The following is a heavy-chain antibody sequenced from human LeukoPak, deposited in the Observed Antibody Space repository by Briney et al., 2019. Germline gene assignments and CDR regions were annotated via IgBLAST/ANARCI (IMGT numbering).Heavy chain of an antibody. Sequence: ASVKVSCKASGYTFTSYAMHWVRQAPGQRLEWMGWINAGNGNTKYSQEFQGRVTITRDTSASTAYMELSSLRSEDTAVYYCARDGVFWRDYDSSGYYSPYYFDYWGQGTLVTVSS. D-gene: IGHD3-22*01. J-gene: IGHJ4*02. CDR3: ARDGVFWRDYDSSGYYSPYYFDY. CDR2: INAGNGNT. CDR1: GYTFTSYA. V-gene: IGHV1-3*03.